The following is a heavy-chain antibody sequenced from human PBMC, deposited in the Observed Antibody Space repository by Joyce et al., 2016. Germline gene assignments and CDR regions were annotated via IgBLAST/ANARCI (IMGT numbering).Heavy chain of an antibody. CDR3: ARALGWDSNSCHDY. V-gene: IGHV3-30*03. CDR1: GFTFSNYG. D-gene: IGHD6-13*01. J-gene: IGHJ4*02. CDR2: ISYDGSNK. Sequence: QVQLVESGGGVVQPGRSLRLFCAASGFTFSNYGMHWVRQAPDKGLEWVAVISYDGSNKYYVDSVKGRFTISRDNSKNTLYLQMNSLRPEDTAVYYCARALGWDSNSCHDYWGQGTLVTVSS.